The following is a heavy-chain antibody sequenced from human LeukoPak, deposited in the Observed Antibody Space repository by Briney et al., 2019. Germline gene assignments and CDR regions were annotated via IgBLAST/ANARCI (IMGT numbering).Heavy chain of an antibody. D-gene: IGHD4-17*01. CDR1: GFTFSSYA. J-gene: IGHJ6*02. V-gene: IGHV3-23*01. Sequence: GGSLRLSCAASGFTFSSYAVSWVRQAPGKGLEWVSGISGSGGSIYYADSVKGRFTISRDNSKNTLYLHVNSLRAEDTAVYYCAKVKSAVTTYYAMDVWGQGTTVTVSS. CDR2: ISGSGGSI. CDR3: AKVKSAVTTYYAMDV.